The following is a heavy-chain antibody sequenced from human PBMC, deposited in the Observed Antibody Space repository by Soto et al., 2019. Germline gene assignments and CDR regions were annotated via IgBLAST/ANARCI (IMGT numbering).Heavy chain of an antibody. Sequence: ASVKVSCKVSGYTLTELSMHWVRQAPGKGLEWMGGFDPEDGETIYAQKFQGRVTMTEDTSTDTAYMELSSLRSEDTAVYYCATDDPVRPRARENYYYGMDVWGQGTTVTVSS. CDR1: GYTLTELS. CDR2: FDPEDGET. D-gene: IGHD6-6*01. J-gene: IGHJ6*02. V-gene: IGHV1-24*01. CDR3: ATDDPVRPRARENYYYGMDV.